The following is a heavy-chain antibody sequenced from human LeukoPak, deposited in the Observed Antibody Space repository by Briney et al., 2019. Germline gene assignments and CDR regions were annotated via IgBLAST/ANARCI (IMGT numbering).Heavy chain of an antibody. J-gene: IGHJ4*02. V-gene: IGHV1-3*01. CDR3: AKGSGWFPGDY. CDR1: GYTFTSYA. D-gene: IGHD6-19*01. Sequence: ASVKVSCKASGYTFTSYAMHWVRQAPGQRLEWMGWINAGNGNTKYSQKFQGRVTITGDTSASTAYMELSSLRSEDTAVYYCAKGSGWFPGDYWGQGTLVTVSS. CDR2: INAGNGNT.